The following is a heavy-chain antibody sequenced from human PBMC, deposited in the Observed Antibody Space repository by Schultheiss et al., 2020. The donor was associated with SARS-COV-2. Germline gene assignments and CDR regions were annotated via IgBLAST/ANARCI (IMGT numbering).Heavy chain of an antibody. J-gene: IGHJ4*02. V-gene: IGHV4-59*12. Sequence: GSLRLSCAVYGGSFSGYYWSWIRQPPGKGLEWIGYIYYSGSTNYNPSLKSRVTISVDTSKNQFSLKLSSVTAADTAVYYCARVRQDFLEWLLVFDYWGQGTLVTVSS. CDR2: IYYSGST. CDR3: ARVRQDFLEWLLVFDY. CDR1: GGSFSGYY. D-gene: IGHD3-3*01.